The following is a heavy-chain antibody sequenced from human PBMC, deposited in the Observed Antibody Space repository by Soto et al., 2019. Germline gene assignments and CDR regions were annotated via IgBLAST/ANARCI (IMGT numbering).Heavy chain of an antibody. D-gene: IGHD3-3*01. Sequence: EVQLLESGGGLVQPGGSLRLSCAASGFTFSSYAMSWVRQAPRKGLEWVSAISGIGGSTYYADSVKGRCTISRDNSKNTLYLQMNSLRAEDTAVYYCAKSNRGGSALRFLEWLPAYWGQGTLVTVCS. CDR2: ISGIGGST. CDR1: GFTFSSYA. CDR3: AKSNRGGSALRFLEWLPAY. J-gene: IGHJ4*02. V-gene: IGHV3-23*01.